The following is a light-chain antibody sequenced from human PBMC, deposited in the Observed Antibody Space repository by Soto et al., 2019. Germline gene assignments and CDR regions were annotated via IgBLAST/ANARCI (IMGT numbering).Light chain of an antibody. Sequence: QSALTQPRSVSGSPGQSVTISCTGISSDVGTYNYVSWYQQQPGKAPKFVIYDVGKRPSGVPDRFSGFKSGSVASLTISGLQADDEADYFCCSYAGNYAWVFGGGTQLTVL. CDR3: CSYAGNYAWV. V-gene: IGLV2-11*01. CDR1: SSDVGTYNY. CDR2: DVG. J-gene: IGLJ3*02.